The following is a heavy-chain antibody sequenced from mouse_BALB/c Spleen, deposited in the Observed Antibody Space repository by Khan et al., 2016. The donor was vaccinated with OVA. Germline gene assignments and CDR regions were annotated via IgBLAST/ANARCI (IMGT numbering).Heavy chain of an antibody. CDR1: GYTFTDYY. D-gene: IGHD1-2*01. Sequence: QVQLQQSGAELARPGASVKLSCKASGYTFTDYYINWVKQRTRQGLEWIGEISPGSGDIYYNERFKGKATLTADKSSSTAYMQLSSLSSGATSVYFGGRSNYFGYTCDYWGQGNLVTVPA. J-gene: IGHJ3*01. CDR3: GRSNYFGYTCDY. V-gene: IGHV1-77*01. CDR2: ISPGSGDI.